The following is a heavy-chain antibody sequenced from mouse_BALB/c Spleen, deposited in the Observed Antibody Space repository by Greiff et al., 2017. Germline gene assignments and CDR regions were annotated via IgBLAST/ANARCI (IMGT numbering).Heavy chain of an antibody. J-gene: IGHJ4*01. CDR3: ARHYDYDGMDY. CDR2: ISNGGGST. Sequence: EVKLVESGGGLVQPGGSRKLSCAASGFTFSSYTMSWVRQTPEKRLEWVAYISNGGGSTYYPDTVKGRFTISRDNAKNTLYLQMSSLKSEDTAMYYCARHYDYDGMDYWGQGTSVTVSS. V-gene: IGHV5-12-2*01. D-gene: IGHD2-4*01. CDR1: GFTFSSYT.